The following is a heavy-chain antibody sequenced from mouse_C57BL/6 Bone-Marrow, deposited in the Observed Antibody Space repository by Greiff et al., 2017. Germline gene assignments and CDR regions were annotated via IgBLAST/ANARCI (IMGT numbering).Heavy chain of an antibody. CDR1: GYTFTNYW. V-gene: IGHV1-63*01. CDR3: ARDYGSSYWYFDV. CDR2: IYPGGGYT. J-gene: IGHJ1*03. Sequence: QVHVKQSGAELVRPGTSVKMSCKASGYTFTNYWIGWAKQRPGHGLEWIGDIYPGGGYTNYNEKFKGKATLTADKSSSTAYMQFSSLTSEDSAIYYCARDYGSSYWYFDVWGTGTTVTVSS. D-gene: IGHD1-1*01.